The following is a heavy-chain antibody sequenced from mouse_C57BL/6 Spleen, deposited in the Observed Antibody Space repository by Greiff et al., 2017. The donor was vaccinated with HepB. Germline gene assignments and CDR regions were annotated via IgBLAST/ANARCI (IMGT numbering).Heavy chain of an antibody. D-gene: IGHD3-1*01. V-gene: IGHV1-82*01. CDR1: GYAFSSSW. Sequence: VQLQESGPELVKPGASVKISCKASGYAFSSSWMNWVKQRPGKGLEWIGRIYPGDGDTNYNGKFKGKATLTADKSSSTAYMQLSSLTSEDSAVYFCARSGDAGGDYWGQGTSVTVSS. J-gene: IGHJ4*01. CDR2: IYPGDGDT. CDR3: ARSGDAGGDY.